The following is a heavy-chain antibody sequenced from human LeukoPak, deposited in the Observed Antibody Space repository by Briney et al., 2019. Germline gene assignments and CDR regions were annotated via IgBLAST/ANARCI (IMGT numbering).Heavy chain of an antibody. CDR2: IYSGGST. CDR1: GFTVSSNY. CDR3: ARGSVIDAFDI. Sequence: SGGSLRLSCAASGFTVSSNYMSWVRQAPGKGLEWVSVIYSGGSTYYADSVKGRFTISRDNSKNTLYLQMNSLRAEDTAVYYCARGSVIDAFDIWGQGTMVTVSS. J-gene: IGHJ3*02. V-gene: IGHV3-66*01. D-gene: IGHD3-22*01.